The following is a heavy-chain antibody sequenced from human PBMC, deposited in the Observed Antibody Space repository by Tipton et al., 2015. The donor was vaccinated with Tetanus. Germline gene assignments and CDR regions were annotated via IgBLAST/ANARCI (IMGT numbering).Heavy chain of an antibody. CDR1: GLTFGDYG. Sequence: SLRLSCVGSGLTFGDYGVHWVRQVPGRGLEWVAGILFDNPHTDYADSVRGRFTISGDNAKNSVFLQMNSLKIEDTALYYCTKDLVPGGADVWGQGTTVTVSS. CDR2: ILFDNPHT. V-gene: IGHV3-9*01. CDR3: TKDLVPGGADV. J-gene: IGHJ6*02. D-gene: IGHD3-10*01.